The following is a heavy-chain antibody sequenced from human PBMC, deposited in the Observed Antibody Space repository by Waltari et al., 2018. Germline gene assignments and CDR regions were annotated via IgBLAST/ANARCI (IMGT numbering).Heavy chain of an antibody. CDR2: IYYTGST. CDR3: ARGGGGDWEWFDP. Sequence: QVQLQESGPSLLKPSETLSLICTASGGSISGFYWSWVRQPPGKGLDWIGYIYYTGSTNFTPSLNSRVTMSVDTSKNQFSLKLSSVTAADTAFYYFARGGGGDWEWFDPWGQGTLVTVSS. V-gene: IGHV4-59*01. D-gene: IGHD2-21*02. J-gene: IGHJ5*02. CDR1: GGSISGFY.